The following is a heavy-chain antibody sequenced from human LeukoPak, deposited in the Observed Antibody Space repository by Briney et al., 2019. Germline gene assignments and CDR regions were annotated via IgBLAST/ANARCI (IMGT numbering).Heavy chain of an antibody. Sequence: PGGSLRLSCAASGFTFSSYGMHWVRQAPGKGLEWVAVIWYDGSNKYYADSVKGRFTISRDNSKNTLYLQMNSLKAEDTAVYYCANDGGKISYWGQGTLVTVSS. J-gene: IGHJ4*02. D-gene: IGHD2-15*01. CDR3: ANDGGKISY. CDR2: IWYDGSNK. CDR1: GFTFSSYG. V-gene: IGHV3-33*06.